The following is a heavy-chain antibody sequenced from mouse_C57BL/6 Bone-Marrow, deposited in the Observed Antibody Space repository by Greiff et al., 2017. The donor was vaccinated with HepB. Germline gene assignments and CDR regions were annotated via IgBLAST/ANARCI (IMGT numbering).Heavy chain of an antibody. D-gene: IGHD1-1*01. CDR2: IYPGSGST. CDR1: GYTFTSYW. Sequence: QVQLQQPGAEFVKPGASVKMSCKASGYTFTSYWITWVKQRPGQGLEWIGDIYPGSGSTNYNEKFKSKATLTVDTSSSTAYMQLSSLTSEDSAVDYCAREVNYYRGFAYWGQGTLVTVSA. J-gene: IGHJ3*01. CDR3: AREVNYYRGFAY. V-gene: IGHV1-55*01.